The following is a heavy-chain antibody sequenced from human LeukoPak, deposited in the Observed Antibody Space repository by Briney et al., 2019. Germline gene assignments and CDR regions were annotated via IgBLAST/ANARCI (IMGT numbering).Heavy chain of an antibody. J-gene: IGHJ4*02. CDR2: ISAYNGNT. CDR3: ARDTIAYCGGDCYALPSGY. Sequence: ASVKVSCKASGYTFTSYGISWVRQAPGQGLEWMGWISAYNGNTNYAQKLQGRVTMTTDTTTSTAYMELRSLRSDDTAVYYCARDTIAYCGGDCYALPSGYWGQGTLVTVSS. V-gene: IGHV1-18*01. CDR1: GYTFTSYG. D-gene: IGHD2-21*01.